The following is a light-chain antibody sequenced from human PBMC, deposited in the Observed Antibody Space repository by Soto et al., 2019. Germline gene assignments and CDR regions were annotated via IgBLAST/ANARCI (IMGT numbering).Light chain of an antibody. J-gene: IGKJ2*01. CDR2: KVS. V-gene: IGKV2-30*01. CDR3: MQGTHWPYT. CDR1: QSLVYSDGNTY. Sequence: DVVMTQSPLSLPVTLGQPASISCRSSQSLVYSDGNTYLSWFQQRPGQSPRRLIYKVSNRDSGVPERLGGSGSGTDFTLKISRVEAEDVAVYYCMQGTHWPYTFGQGTKLEI.